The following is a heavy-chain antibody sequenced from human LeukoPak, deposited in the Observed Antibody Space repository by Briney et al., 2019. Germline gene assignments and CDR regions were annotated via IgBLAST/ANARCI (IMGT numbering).Heavy chain of an antibody. V-gene: IGHV3-23*01. CDR1: GFTFINYT. J-gene: IGHJ4*02. D-gene: IGHD3-10*01. Sequence: GGSLRLSCAASGFTFINYTMSWVRQAPGKGLEWVSGISGSGGITYYADSVKGRFTISRDNSQNTLYLQMNSLRAEDTALYYCAKSSGSGSPQRSFDYWGQGTLVTVSS. CDR2: ISGSGGIT. CDR3: AKSSGSGSPQRSFDY.